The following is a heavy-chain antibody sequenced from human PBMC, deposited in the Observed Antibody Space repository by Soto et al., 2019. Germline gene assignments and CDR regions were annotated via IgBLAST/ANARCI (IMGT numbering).Heavy chain of an antibody. V-gene: IGHV1-18*01. Sequence: ASVKVSCKASGYTFTSYGISWVRQAPGQGLEWMGWISAYNGNTNYAQKLQGRVTMTTDTSTGTAYMELRSLRSDDTAVYYCARAVATVAGTWYFDYWGQGTLVTVSS. CDR1: GYTFTSYG. D-gene: IGHD6-19*01. CDR2: ISAYNGNT. J-gene: IGHJ4*02. CDR3: ARAVATVAGTWYFDY.